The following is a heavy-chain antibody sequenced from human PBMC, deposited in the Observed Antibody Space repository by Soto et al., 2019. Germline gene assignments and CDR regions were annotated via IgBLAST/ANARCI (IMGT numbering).Heavy chain of an antibody. D-gene: IGHD3-22*01. J-gene: IGHJ5*02. CDR1: GYKFTSSW. CDR3: ARKYKSGYFNGFDP. V-gene: IGHV5-51*01. Sequence: GESLKIPCRTFGYKFTSSWIAWVRQMPGTGLEGMGIIFPSDSDTRYSPSFQGQVTISPDRATSTVFPQWAGLKASDTAVYFCARKYKSGYFNGFDPWGQGTLVTVSS. CDR2: IFPSDSDT.